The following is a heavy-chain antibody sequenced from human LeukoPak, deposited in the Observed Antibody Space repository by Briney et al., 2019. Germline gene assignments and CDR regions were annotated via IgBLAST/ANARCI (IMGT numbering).Heavy chain of an antibody. CDR2: IYNSGST. J-gene: IGHJ4*02. V-gene: IGHV4-59*01. CDR1: GGSISTYY. Sequence: SETLSLTCTVSGGSISTYYWSWIRQPPGKGLEWIGYIYNSGSTNYNPSLKSRVTISVDTSKNKFSLKLSSVTAADTAVYYCARGGYSYGYDEDFDYWGQGTLVTVSS. D-gene: IGHD5-18*01. CDR3: ARGGYSYGYDEDFDY.